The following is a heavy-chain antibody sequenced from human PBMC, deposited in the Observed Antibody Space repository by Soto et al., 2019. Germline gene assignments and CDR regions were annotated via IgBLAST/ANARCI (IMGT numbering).Heavy chain of an antibody. CDR2: IYYSGST. Sequence: SETLSLTCTVSGGSISSYYWSWIRQPPGKGLEWIGYIYYSGSTNYNPSLKSRVTISVDTSKNQSSLKLSSVTAADTAVYYCARLGEYYQSLDPWGQGTLVTVSS. J-gene: IGHJ5*02. CDR1: GGSISSYY. V-gene: IGHV4-59*01. D-gene: IGHD2-2*01. CDR3: ARLGEYYQSLDP.